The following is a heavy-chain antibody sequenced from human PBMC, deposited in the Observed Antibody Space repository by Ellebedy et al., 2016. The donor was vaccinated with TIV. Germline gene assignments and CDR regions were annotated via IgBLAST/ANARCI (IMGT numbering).Heavy chain of an antibody. CDR1: GYALTSYD. CDR2: IDPSDGST. J-gene: IGHJ4*02. D-gene: IGHD1-26*01. V-gene: IGHV1-46*01. Sequence: AASVKVSCKASGYALTSYDIQWVRQATGQGLEWMGLIDPSDGSTTSPLKFRARITMTRDTSTDTRYMEMSSLRNDDTAVYDCARGRGVGETADFWGQGTPATVSS. CDR3: ARGRGVGETADF.